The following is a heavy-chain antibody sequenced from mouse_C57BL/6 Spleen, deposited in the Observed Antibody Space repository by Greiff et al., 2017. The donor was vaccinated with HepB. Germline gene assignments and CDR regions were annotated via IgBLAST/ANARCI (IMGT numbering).Heavy chain of an antibody. J-gene: IGHJ4*01. V-gene: IGHV1-19*01. Sequence: VQLQQSGPVLVKPGASVKMSCKASGYTFTDYYMNWVKQSHGKSLEWIGVINPYNGGTSYNQKFKGKATLTVDKSSSTAYMELNSLTSEDSAVYYGASPYGSSYDYAMDYWGQGTSVTVSS. D-gene: IGHD1-1*01. CDR1: GYTFTDYY. CDR3: ASPYGSSYDYAMDY. CDR2: INPYNGGT.